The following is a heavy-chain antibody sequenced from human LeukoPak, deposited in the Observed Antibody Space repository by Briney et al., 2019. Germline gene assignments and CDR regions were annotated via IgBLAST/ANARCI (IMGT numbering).Heavy chain of an antibody. CDR1: GGSFGTFY. CDR2: INHSGST. CDR3: ASGVVVVDY. J-gene: IGHJ4*02. Sequence: SETLSLTCAVYGGSFGTFYWTWIRQPPGKGLEWIGEINHSGSTNYNPSLKSRVTISVDTSKNQFSLKLSSVTAADTAVYYCASGVVVVDYWGQGTLVTVSS. V-gene: IGHV4-34*01. D-gene: IGHD3-22*01.